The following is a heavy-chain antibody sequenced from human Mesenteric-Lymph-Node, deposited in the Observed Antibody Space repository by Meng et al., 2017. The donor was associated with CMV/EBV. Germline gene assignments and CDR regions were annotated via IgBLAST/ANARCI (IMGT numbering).Heavy chain of an antibody. CDR2: INHSGST. D-gene: IGHD3-9*01. CDR3: ARGSSYDILTGYFDY. V-gene: IGHV4-34*01. Sequence: QVQLHQWGVGLLQPSESLSVTCAVYGGSFSGYYWNWIRQSPEKGLEWIGEINHSGSTTYNPSFTSRIIISVDTSTNQISLNMSSVTAADTAVYYCARGSSYDILTGYFDYWGQGALVTVSS. CDR1: GGSFSGYY. J-gene: IGHJ4*02.